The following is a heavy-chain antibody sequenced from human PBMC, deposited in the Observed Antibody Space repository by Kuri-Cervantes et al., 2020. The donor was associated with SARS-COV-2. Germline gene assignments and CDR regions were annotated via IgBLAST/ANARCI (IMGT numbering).Heavy chain of an antibody. V-gene: IGHV3-30*18. Sequence: GESPKISCAASGFTFSSYGMHWVRQAPGKGLEWVAVISYDGSNKYYADSVKGRFTISRDNSKNTLYLQMNSLRAEDTAVYYCAKDQGDSYGISYFDYWGQGTLVTVSS. CDR2: ISYDGSNK. CDR3: AKDQGDSYGISYFDY. J-gene: IGHJ4*02. CDR1: GFTFSSYG. D-gene: IGHD5-18*01.